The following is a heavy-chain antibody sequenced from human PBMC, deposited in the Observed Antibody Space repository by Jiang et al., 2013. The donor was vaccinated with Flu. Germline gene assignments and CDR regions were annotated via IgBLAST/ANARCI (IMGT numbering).Heavy chain of an antibody. CDR2: TYYRSKWYN. CDR1: GDSVSSNSAA. Sequence: QTLSLTCAISGDSVSSNSAAWNWIRQSPSRGLEWLGRTYYRSKWYNDYAVSVKSRVTINPDTSKNEFSLQLNSVTPEDTAVYYCARQQRITIFGVVITAFDYVGPGKLGHRL. J-gene: IGHJ4*02. CDR3: ARQQRITIFGVVITAFDY. V-gene: IGHV6-1*01. D-gene: IGHD3-3*01.